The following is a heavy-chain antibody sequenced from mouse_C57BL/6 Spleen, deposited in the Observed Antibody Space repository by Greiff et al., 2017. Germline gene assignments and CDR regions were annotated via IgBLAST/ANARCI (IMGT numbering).Heavy chain of an antibody. Sequence: QVQLQQSGPELVKPGASVKISCKASGYAFSSSWMNWVKQRPGKGLEWIGRIYPGDGDTNYNGKFKGKATLTADKSFSTAYMQLSSLTSEDSAVYFCARYDYDVRAMDDWGQGTSVTVSS. CDR3: ARYDYDVRAMDD. J-gene: IGHJ4*01. CDR2: IYPGDGDT. D-gene: IGHD2-4*01. CDR1: GYAFSSSW. V-gene: IGHV1-82*01.